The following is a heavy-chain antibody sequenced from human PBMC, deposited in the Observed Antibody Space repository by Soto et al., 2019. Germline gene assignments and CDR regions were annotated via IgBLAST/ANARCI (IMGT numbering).Heavy chain of an antibody. V-gene: IGHV4-31*03. CDR3: ATDWGLYCSGGSCYPHY. J-gene: IGHJ4*02. CDR2: IYYTGST. Sequence: SETLSLTCTVSGGSISSGGYSWSWIRQHPGKGLEWIGYIYYTGSTYYNPSLKSRVTISVDTSKNQFSLRLSSLTAADAAVYYCATDWGLYCSGGSCYPHYWGQGTLVTVS. D-gene: IGHD2-15*01. CDR1: GGSISSGGYS.